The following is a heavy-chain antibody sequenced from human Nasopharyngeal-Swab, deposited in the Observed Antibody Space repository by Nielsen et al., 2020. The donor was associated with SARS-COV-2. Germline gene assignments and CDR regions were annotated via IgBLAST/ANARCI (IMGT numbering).Heavy chain of an antibody. V-gene: IGHV2-5*02. Sequence: SGPTLVKPTQTLTLTCTFSGFSLSTSGVGVGWIRQPSGKALEWLALIYWDDDKRYSPSLKSRLTITKDTSKNQVVLTMTNMDPVDTATYYCAHIVSRGWYGEDFDYWGQGTLVTVSS. CDR3: AHIVSRGWYGEDFDY. CDR2: IYWDDDK. CDR1: GFSLSTSGVG. J-gene: IGHJ4*02. D-gene: IGHD6-19*01.